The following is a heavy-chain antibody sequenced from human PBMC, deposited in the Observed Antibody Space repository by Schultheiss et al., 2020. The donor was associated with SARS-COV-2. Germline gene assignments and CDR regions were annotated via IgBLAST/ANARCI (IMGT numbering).Heavy chain of an antibody. CDR1: GFTFDDYA. CDR2: IYPGDSDT. J-gene: IGHJ6*02. D-gene: IGHD3-16*01. V-gene: IGHV5-51*01. CDR3: ARPGGTNPARGMDV. Sequence: GGSLRLSCAASGFTFDDYAMHWVRQAPGKGLEWMGIIYPGDSDTRYSPSFQGQVTISADKSISTAYLQWSSLKASDTAMYYCARPGGTNPARGMDVWGQGTTVTVSS.